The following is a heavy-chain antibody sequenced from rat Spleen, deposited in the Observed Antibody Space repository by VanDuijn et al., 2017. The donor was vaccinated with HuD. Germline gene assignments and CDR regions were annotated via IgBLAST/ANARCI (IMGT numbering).Heavy chain of an antibody. D-gene: IGHD1-12*01. Sequence: QVQLKESGPGLVQASQTLSLTCTVSGFSLTSHHVSWVRQPPGKGLEWMGVIWPGGNTAYNSLLKSRLSITRDISESQVLLKMTSLQTEDTATYYCVRANRESYAHFDHWGQGVMVTVSS. J-gene: IGHJ2*01. CDR2: IWPGGNT. V-gene: IGHV2-43*01. CDR3: VRANRESYAHFDH. CDR1: GFSLTSHH.